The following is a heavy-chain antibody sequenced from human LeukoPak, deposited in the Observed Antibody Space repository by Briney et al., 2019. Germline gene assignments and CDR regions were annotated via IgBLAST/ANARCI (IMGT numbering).Heavy chain of an antibody. V-gene: IGHV4-59*08. CDR3: ATGSGSYYKPFDY. CDR2: IFYSGIT. Sequence: SETLSLTCTVSGGSISSYYRSWIRQPPGKGLEWIGYIFYSGITNYNPSLSLKSRVTISVDTSKNQFSLKLSSVTAADTAVYYCATGSGSYYKPFDYWGQGTLVTVSS. J-gene: IGHJ4*02. CDR1: GGSISSYY. D-gene: IGHD3-10*01.